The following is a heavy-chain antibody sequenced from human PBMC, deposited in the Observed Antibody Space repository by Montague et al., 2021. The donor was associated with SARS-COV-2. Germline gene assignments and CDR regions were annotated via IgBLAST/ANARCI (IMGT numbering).Heavy chain of an antibody. J-gene: IGHJ4*02. D-gene: IGHD3-3*01. V-gene: IGHV3-23*01. CDR3: APPVGASYHCDY. Sequence: GSTYYADSGKGRFTISRDNSKNTLYLQVNSLRTEDTSVYYCAPPVGASYHCDYLGQGTLVTVSS. CDR2: GST.